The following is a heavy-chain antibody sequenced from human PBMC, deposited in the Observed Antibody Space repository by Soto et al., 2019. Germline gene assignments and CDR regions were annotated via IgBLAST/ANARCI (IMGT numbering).Heavy chain of an antibody. J-gene: IGHJ4*02. CDR1: GGSISSYY. V-gene: IGHV4-59*01. D-gene: IGHD6-13*01. Sequence: PSETLSLTCTFSGGSISSYYWSWIRQPPGKGLEYIGYIYYSGSTNYNPSLKSRVTISIDTSKSQFSLKLSSVTAADTAVYFCAAGSGRYVIAYWGQGTLVTVSS. CDR2: IYYSGST. CDR3: AAGSGRYVIAY.